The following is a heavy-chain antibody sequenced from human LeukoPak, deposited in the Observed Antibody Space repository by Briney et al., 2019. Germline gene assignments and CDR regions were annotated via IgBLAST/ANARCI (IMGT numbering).Heavy chain of an antibody. V-gene: IGHV1-69*05. CDR2: LIPVFHTP. CDR1: GGTFSSYI. J-gene: IGHJ6*03. Sequence: SVKVSCKASGGTFSSYIISWVRQAPGQGLEWMGRLIPVFHTPKYAQKFQGRVTITTDASTNTAYMELSSLRSEDTAVYYCARVGSGTYIDNFYMDVWGKGTTVIASS. CDR3: ARVGSGTYIDNFYMDV. D-gene: IGHD1-1*01.